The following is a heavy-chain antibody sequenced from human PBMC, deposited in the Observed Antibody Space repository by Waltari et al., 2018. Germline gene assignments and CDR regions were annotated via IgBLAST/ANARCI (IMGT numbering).Heavy chain of an antibody. V-gene: IGHV3-30*02. D-gene: IGHD3-3*01. CDR2: IRYDGSNK. Sequence: QVQLVESVGGVVQPGGSLRLSCAASGFAFSSFGVHWVRQAPGQGLEWVAFIRYDGSNKYYADSVKGRFAMSRDNSKNTLYLQMSSLRAEDTAIYYCVKGTYYDFWSGYAPGYLDYWGQGTLVTVSS. CDR1: GFAFSSFG. CDR3: VKGTYYDFWSGYAPGYLDY. J-gene: IGHJ4*02.